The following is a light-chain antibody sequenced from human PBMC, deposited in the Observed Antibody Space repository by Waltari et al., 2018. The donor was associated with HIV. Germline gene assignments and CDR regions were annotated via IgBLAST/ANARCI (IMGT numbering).Light chain of an antibody. CDR1: QSISTW. V-gene: IGKV1-5*03. CDR3: QQYNSYPT. CDR2: KAS. J-gene: IGKJ1*01. Sequence: TQSPGTLSLSPGERATLSCRASQSISTWLAWYQQKPGKAPKLLIYKASSLKSGVPSRFSGSGSGTEFTLTISSLQPDDFATFYCQQYNSYPTFGQGTKVEIK.